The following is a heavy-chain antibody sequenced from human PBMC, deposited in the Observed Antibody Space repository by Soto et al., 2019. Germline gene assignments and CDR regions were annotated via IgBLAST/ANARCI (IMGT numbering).Heavy chain of an antibody. D-gene: IGHD3-9*01. CDR3: ARHRGYYDILTGYYTELNFDY. J-gene: IGHJ4*02. CDR1: GGSISSSSYY. Sequence: SETLSLTCTVSGGSISSSSYYWGWIRQPPGKGLAWIGSIYYSGTTYYNPSLKSRVTISVDTSKNQFSLKLSSVTAADTAVYYCARHRGYYDILTGYYTELNFDYWGQGTLVTVSS. V-gene: IGHV4-39*01. CDR2: IYYSGTT.